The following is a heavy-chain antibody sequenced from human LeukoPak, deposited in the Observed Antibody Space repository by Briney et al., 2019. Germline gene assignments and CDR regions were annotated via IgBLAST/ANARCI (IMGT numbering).Heavy chain of an antibody. V-gene: IGHV3-21*01. D-gene: IGHD3-10*01. CDR2: ISSSSSYI. J-gene: IGHJ4*02. CDR3: SGELLWGPDY. Sequence: GGSLRLSCAASGFTFSSYSMNWVRQAPGKGLEWVSSISSSSSYIYYADSVKGRFTISRDNAKNSLYLQMNSLRAEDTVVYYCSGELLWGPDYWGQGTLVTVSS. CDR1: GFTFSSYS.